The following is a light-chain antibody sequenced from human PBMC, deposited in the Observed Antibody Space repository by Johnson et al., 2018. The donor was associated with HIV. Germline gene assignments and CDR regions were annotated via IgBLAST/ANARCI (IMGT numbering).Light chain of an antibody. CDR2: EKN. J-gene: IGLJ1*01. CDR3: GPGDSRLNVYL. CDR1: SSNIGNNY. V-gene: IGLV1-51*02. Sequence: QSVLTQPPSVSAAPGQNVTISCSGSSSNIGNNYVSWYQQLPGTAPKLLIYEKNKRPSGIPDRFSSSKSGTSATLGITGLQPGDGADYYCGPGDSRLNVYLFGTGTKVTVL.